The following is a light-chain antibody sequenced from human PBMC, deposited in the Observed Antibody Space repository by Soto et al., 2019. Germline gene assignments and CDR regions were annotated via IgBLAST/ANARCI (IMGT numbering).Light chain of an antibody. CDR3: QQRYNWPRT. V-gene: IGKV3-11*01. CDR2: DVS. CDR1: QNISNY. J-gene: IGKJ1*01. Sequence: IVLTQSPATLSLSPGIRATLSCRASQNISNYLLWYQQKPGQAPRLLIYDVSNRATGIPARFSGSGSGTDFTLTSSSLEPEDFAVYYCQQRYNWPRTFGQGTKVEIK.